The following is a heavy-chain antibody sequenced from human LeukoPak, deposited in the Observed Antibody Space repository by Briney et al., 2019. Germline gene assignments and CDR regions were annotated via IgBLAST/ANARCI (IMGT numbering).Heavy chain of an antibody. D-gene: IGHD3-22*01. Sequence: SETLSLTCAVSGYSIGSGYHWVWIRQPPGKGLEWIGSVYHTGSTFYHPSLKSRVTISLDTSRNQFSLRLTSVTAADTALYYCASHYYSSSGSLFDSWGRGSLVTVSS. CDR1: GYSIGSGYH. V-gene: IGHV4-38-2*01. CDR2: VYHTGST. CDR3: ASHYYSSSGSLFDS. J-gene: IGHJ4*02.